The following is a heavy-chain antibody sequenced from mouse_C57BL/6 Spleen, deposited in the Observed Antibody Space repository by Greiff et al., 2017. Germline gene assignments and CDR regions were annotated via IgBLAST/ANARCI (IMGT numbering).Heavy chain of an antibody. J-gene: IGHJ1*03. CDR3: ARYDDGTGRGYFDV. V-gene: IGHV7-3*01. CDR2: IRNKANGYTT. Sequence: EVKVVESGGGLVQPGGSLSLSCAASGFTFTDYYMSWVRQPPGKALEWLGFIRNKANGYTTEYSASVKGRFPISRDNSQSILYLQMNALRAEDSATYYCARYDDGTGRGYFDVWSTGTTVTVSS. CDR1: GFTFTDYY. D-gene: IGHD4-1*01.